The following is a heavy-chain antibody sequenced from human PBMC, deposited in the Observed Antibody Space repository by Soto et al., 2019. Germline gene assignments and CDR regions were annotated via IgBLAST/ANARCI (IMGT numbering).Heavy chain of an antibody. D-gene: IGHD2-2*02. CDR3: AREGRGKKAGYNGLVSLGY. CDR1: GRRFRNYV. CDR2: ITPIFNST. Sequence: GASVKVSCMVSGRRFRNYVISWVRQAPGHGVEWLVRITPIFNSTKYAQSFQGRVTITADKSTSTASLELSSLRSDDTAVYYCAREGRGKKAGYNGLVSLGYWGQGTLVTVSS. V-gene: IGHV1-69*06. J-gene: IGHJ4*02.